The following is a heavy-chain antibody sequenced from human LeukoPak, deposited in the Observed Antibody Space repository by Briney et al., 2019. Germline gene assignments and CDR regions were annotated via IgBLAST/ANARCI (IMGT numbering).Heavy chain of an antibody. V-gene: IGHV3-33*01. D-gene: IGHD3-10*01. J-gene: IGHJ4*02. CDR1: GFTFSSYG. CDR3: SRDYYGSGCYYTPFDY. Sequence: PGGSLRLSCAASGFTFSSYGMHRVRQAPGKGLEWVAVIWYDGSNKYYADSVKGRFTISRDNSKNTLYLQMNSLRAEDTAVYYCSRDYYGSGCYYTPFDYWGQGTLVTVSS. CDR2: IWYDGSNK.